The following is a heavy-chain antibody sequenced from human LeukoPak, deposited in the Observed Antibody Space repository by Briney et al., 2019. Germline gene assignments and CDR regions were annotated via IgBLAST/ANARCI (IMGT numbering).Heavy chain of an antibody. V-gene: IGHV3-23*01. CDR2: ISDSGGST. CDR1: GFTFSSYA. J-gene: IGHJ4*02. D-gene: IGHD2-15*01. CDR3: AKSPYEAGDIFDF. Sequence: TGGSLGLSCAASGFTFSSYAMSWARQAPGKGLEWVSSISDSGGSTYYTDSVKGWFTISRDNSKNTLYLQMNSLRAEDTAVYYCAKSPYEAGDIFDFWCQGTLVPVSS.